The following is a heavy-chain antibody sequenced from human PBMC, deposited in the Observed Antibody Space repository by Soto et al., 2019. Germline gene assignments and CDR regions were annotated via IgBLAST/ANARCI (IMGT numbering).Heavy chain of an antibody. V-gene: IGHV4-34*01. CDR1: GGSFSGYY. CDR3: ARAKRFNYGMDV. D-gene: IGHD3-3*01. CDR2: INHSGST. Sequence: QVQLQQWGAGLLKPSETLSLTCAVYGGSFSGYYWSWIRQPPGKGLEWIGEINHSGSTNYNPSLKSRVTISVDTSKNQFSLKLSSVTAADTAVYYCARAKRFNYGMDVWGQGTTVTVSS. J-gene: IGHJ6*02.